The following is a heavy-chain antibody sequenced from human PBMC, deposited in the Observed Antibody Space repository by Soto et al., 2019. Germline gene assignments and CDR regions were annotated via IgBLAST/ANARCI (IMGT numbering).Heavy chain of an antibody. D-gene: IGHD3-10*01. J-gene: IGHJ6*02. Sequence: EVQLVESGGGLVQPGGSLRLSCAASGFTFSSYWMHWVRQAPGKGLVWVSRINSDGSSTSYADSVKGRFTISRDTAKNTLYLQINSLRAEDTAVYYCARAGSLGPYGMDVWGQGTTVTVSS. CDR1: GFTFSSYW. CDR2: INSDGSST. CDR3: ARAGSLGPYGMDV. V-gene: IGHV3-74*01.